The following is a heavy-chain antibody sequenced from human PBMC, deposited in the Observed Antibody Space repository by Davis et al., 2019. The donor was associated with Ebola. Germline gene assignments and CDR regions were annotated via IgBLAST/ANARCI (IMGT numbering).Heavy chain of an antibody. CDR3: AKDLAVPAAKGAFDI. CDR1: GFTFSSYE. Sequence: GESLKISCAASGFTFSSYEMNWVRQAPGKGLEWVSYISSSGSTIYYADSVKGRFTISRDNSKNTLYLQMNSLRAEDTAVYYCAKDLAVPAAKGAFDIWGQGTMVTVSS. D-gene: IGHD2-2*01. J-gene: IGHJ3*02. V-gene: IGHV3-48*03. CDR2: ISSSGSTI.